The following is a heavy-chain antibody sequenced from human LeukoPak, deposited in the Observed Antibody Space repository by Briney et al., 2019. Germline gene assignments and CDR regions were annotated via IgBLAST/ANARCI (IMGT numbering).Heavy chain of an antibody. V-gene: IGHV3-23*01. CDR3: AKDVGKWESLHFFDY. D-gene: IGHD1-26*01. CDR1: GFTLSTNA. CDR2: ISGSGAST. Sequence: GGSLRLSCLTSGFTLSTNAMSWVRQAPGKGPEWISGISGSGASTYYADSVKGRFTISRDDSRNTLYLQMNSLRGDDTAVYYCAKDVGKWESLHFFDYWGQGTLVTVSS. J-gene: IGHJ4*02.